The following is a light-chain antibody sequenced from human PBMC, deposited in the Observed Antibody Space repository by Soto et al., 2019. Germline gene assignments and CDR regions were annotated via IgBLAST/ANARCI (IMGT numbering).Light chain of an antibody. CDR1: QGISSD. CDR3: HQFNS. CDR2: DAS. Sequence: AIQLTQSPSSLSSSVGDRATLTCRASQGISSDLAWYQQKPGKAPKLLIYDASSLASGVPARFSGSGSGTDFTLTIRGLQPEDFGTYYCHQFNSFGGGTKVEIK. J-gene: IGKJ4*01. V-gene: IGKV1-13*02.